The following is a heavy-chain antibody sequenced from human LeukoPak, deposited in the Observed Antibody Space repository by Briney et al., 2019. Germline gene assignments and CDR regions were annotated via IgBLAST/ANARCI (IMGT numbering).Heavy chain of an antibody. J-gene: IGHJ3*02. CDR1: GYSFTSYW. D-gene: IGHD3-22*01. CDR2: IYPGDSDT. Sequence: GESLKISCKGSGYSFTSYWIGWVRQVPGKGLEWMGIIYPGDSDTRYSPSFQGQVTISADKSISTAYLQWSSLKASDTAMYYCARPSSGYYYVTDAFDIWGQGTMVAVSS. V-gene: IGHV5-51*01. CDR3: ARPSSGYYYVTDAFDI.